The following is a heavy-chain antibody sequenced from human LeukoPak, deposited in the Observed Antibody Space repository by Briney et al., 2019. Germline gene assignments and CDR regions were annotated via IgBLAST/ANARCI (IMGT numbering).Heavy chain of an antibody. CDR1: GFTFSSSW. J-gene: IGHJ4*02. V-gene: IGHV3-7*01. CDR2: IKDNGSEK. CDR3: ARAGAYSSSWYFNY. D-gene: IGHD6-13*01. Sequence: GGSLRLSCAAYGFTFSSSWMGWVRQVPGKEVEWVATIKDNGSEKYYVDSAEGRFTISRDNAKNSLYLQMNSLRGEDTAVYYCARAGAYSSSWYFNYWGQGTLVTVSS.